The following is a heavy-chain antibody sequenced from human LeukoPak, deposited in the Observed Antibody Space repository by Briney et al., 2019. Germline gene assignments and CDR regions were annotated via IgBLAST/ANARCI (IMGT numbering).Heavy chain of an antibody. Sequence: PGRSLRLSCTASGFTFGDYAMSWFRQAPGKGLEWVANIKKDGSEKYYVNSVKGRFTISRDNAKTSLYLQMISLRAEDTAVYYCARHLSGVTGYTYGRGIDYWGQGTLVTVSS. CDR1: GFTFGDYA. CDR3: ARHLSGVTGYTYGRGIDY. V-gene: IGHV3-7*01. D-gene: IGHD5-18*01. CDR2: IKKDGSEK. J-gene: IGHJ4*02.